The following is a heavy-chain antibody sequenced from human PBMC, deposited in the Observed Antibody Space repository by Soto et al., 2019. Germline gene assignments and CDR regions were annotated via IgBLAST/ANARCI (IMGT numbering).Heavy chain of an antibody. CDR1: GFTYDTYP. Sequence: EVQLLESGGGLVQPGGSLRLSCAASGFTYDTYPMSWVRQAPGKGLEWVSGISGSGETPYYADSVKGRFTISRDNYKNRLYLQMNSLRAEDTAVYYCAKDRRITMVRGVLTAWDSWGQGNLGTASS. D-gene: IGHD3-10*01. CDR3: AKDRRITMVRGVLTAWDS. CDR2: ISGSGETP. V-gene: IGHV3-23*01. J-gene: IGHJ5*01.